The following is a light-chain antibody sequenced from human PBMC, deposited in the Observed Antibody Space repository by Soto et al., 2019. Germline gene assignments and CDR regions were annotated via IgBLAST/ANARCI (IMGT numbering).Light chain of an antibody. V-gene: IGKV1-39*01. J-gene: IGKJ1*01. CDR1: QHIATS. CDR2: GAS. CDR3: QQSSSVPRT. Sequence: DIQMTQSPSLLSASIGDRVTITCRASQHIATSLSWFQHKVGKAPTLLIYGASALQSGVPSRFSGSGSGTHFTLTISGLQPEDCATYYCQQSSSVPRTFGQGNRVDLK.